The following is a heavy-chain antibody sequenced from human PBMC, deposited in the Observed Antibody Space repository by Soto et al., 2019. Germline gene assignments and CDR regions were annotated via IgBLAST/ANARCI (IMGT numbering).Heavy chain of an antibody. CDR2: VSSSGSST. Sequence: EVQLLESGGGLVQPGGSLRLSCAASGFTFSNYDMSWVRQAPGKGLEWVSGVSSSGSSTYYADSVKGRFTISRDNPKKTLYLQMSRRSAADTAVDYGARRDWGSGTNCEFGAPAFAYWGQGNLVTVTS. J-gene: IGHJ4*02. CDR1: GFTFSNYD. V-gene: IGHV3-23*01. D-gene: IGHD3-16*01. CDR3: ARRDWGSGTNCEFGAPAFAY.